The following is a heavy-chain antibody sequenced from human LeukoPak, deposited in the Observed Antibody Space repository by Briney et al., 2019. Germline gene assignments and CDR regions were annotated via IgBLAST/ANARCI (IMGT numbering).Heavy chain of an antibody. CDR1: GYTFTGYY. Sequence: DSLKVSCKASGYTFTGYYMHWVRQAPGQGLEWMGWINPNSGGTNYAQKFQGRVTMTRDTSISTAYMEVSRLRSDDTAVYYCARDSFTVAATDYWGQGTLVTVSS. V-gene: IGHV1-2*02. J-gene: IGHJ4*02. CDR3: ARDSFTVAATDY. CDR2: INPNSGGT. D-gene: IGHD6-13*01.